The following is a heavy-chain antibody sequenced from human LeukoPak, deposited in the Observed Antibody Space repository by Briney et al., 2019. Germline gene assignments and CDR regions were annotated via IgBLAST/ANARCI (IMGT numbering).Heavy chain of an antibody. J-gene: IGHJ5*02. CDR1: GGTFSSYA. V-gene: IGHV1-69*05. CDR3: ARGGIDIVTVPVSNWFDP. Sequence: ASVKVSCKASGGTFSSYAISWVRQAPGQGLEWMGGIIPIFGTANYAQKFQGRVTMTTDTSTNTAYMELRSLRSDDTAVYYCARGGIDIVTVPVSNWFDPWGQGTLATVSS. CDR2: IIPIFGTA. D-gene: IGHD2/OR15-2a*01.